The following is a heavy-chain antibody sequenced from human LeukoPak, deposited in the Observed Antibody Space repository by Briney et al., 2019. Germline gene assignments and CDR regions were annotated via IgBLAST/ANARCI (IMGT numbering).Heavy chain of an antibody. CDR2: IRYDGSRT. CDR3: AKDRSWGMNSAEY. V-gene: IGHV3-30*02. J-gene: IGHJ4*02. CDR1: GFIFKNFG. D-gene: IGHD7-27*01. Sequence: GGSLRLSCAASGFIFKNFGMYWVRQAPGKGLDWVAFIRYDGSRTYYTDSVKGRFTISRDNSNNTLYLQMNSLRPEDTAVYFCAKDRSWGMNSAEYWGQGTLVTVSS.